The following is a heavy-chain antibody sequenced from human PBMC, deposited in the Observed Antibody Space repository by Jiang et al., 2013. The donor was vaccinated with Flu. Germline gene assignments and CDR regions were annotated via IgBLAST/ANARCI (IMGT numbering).Heavy chain of an antibody. CDR3: ASRRGESGYDDL. J-gene: IGHJ5*02. V-gene: IGHV4-59*01. CDR1: GGYISGYY. CDR2: INYSGVT. Sequence: LLKPSETLSLTCTVSGGYISGYYWSWIRQSPGKGLEWIGYINYSGVTQYNPSLKSRATISEDSPRRQFSLRLHSVTAADTATYYCASRRGESGYDDLWGQGTLVTVSS. D-gene: IGHD5-12*01.